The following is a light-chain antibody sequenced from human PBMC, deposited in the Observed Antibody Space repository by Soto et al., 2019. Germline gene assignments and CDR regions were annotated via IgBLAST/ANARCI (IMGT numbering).Light chain of an antibody. CDR1: QTVSRN. V-gene: IGKV3-15*01. Sequence: EVMMTQSPATLSVSPGERATLSCRASQTVSRNLAWYQQRPGQAPRLLIYDISNRATGVPARFSGSGSETEFTLTIRSLQSEDFAVYYCQQRSNWPPLTFGGGTKVDIK. CDR3: QQRSNWPPLT. J-gene: IGKJ4*01. CDR2: DIS.